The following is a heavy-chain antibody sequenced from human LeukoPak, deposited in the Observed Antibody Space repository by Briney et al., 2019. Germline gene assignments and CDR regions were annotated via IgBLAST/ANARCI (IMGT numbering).Heavy chain of an antibody. Sequence: PGGSLRLSCAASGFTFSSYWMHWVCQTPGKGLVWVSRIKGDGSDTLYADSVKGRFTISRDNSKNTLYLQTSSLGVDDTAVYYCARASTTVPNLLDYWGQGALVSVSS. CDR1: GFTFSSYW. CDR3: ARASTTVPNLLDY. V-gene: IGHV3-74*01. CDR2: IKGDGSDT. D-gene: IGHD4-17*01. J-gene: IGHJ4*02.